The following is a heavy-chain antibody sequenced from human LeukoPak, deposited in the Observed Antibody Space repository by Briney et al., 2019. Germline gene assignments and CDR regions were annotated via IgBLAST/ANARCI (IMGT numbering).Heavy chain of an antibody. D-gene: IGHD6-13*01. J-gene: IGHJ4*02. V-gene: IGHV4-4*07. CDR1: GGSISSYY. CDR3: ASDSSSWYLFSIYY. CDR2: IYTSGST. Sequence: PSETLSLTCTVSGGSISSYYWSWIRQTAGKGLEWIGRIYTSGSTNYNPSLKSRVTMSVDTSKNQFSLKLSSVTAADTAVYYCASDSSSWYLFSIYYWGQGTLVTVSS.